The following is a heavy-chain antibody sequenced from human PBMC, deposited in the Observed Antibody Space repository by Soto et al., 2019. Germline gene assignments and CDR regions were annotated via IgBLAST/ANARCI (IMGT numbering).Heavy chain of an antibody. Sequence: SVKVSCKASGFTFTSSVVQWVRQARGQRLEWMGGIVVGSGNTNYAQKFQERVTITTDESTSTAYMELSSLRSEDTAVYYCARATYYYDSSGSQGAFDIWGQGTMVTVSS. V-gene: IGHV1-58*01. CDR1: GFTFTSSV. CDR3: ARATYYYDSSGSQGAFDI. J-gene: IGHJ3*02. CDR2: IVVGSGNT. D-gene: IGHD3-22*01.